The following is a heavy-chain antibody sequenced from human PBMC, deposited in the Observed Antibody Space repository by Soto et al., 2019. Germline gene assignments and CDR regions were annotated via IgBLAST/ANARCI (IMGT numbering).Heavy chain of an antibody. D-gene: IGHD3-9*01. J-gene: IGHJ4*02. CDR1: GFTFSSYA. Sequence: GGSLRLSCAASGFTFSSYAMSWVRQAPGKGLEWVSAISGSGGSTYYADSVKGRFTIYRDNSKNTLYLQMNSLRAEDTAVYYCANPPRGILTGYYYFDYWGQGTLVTVSS. V-gene: IGHV3-23*01. CDR3: ANPPRGILTGYYYFDY. CDR2: ISGSGGST.